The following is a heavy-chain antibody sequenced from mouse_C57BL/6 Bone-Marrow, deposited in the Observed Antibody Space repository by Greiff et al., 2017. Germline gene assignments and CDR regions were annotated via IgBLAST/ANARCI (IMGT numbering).Heavy chain of an antibody. CDR2: IDPENGDT. CDR1: GFNIKDDY. V-gene: IGHV14-4*01. Sequence: VQLQQSGAELVRPGASVKLSCTASGFNIKDDYMHWVKQRPEQGLEWIGWIDPENGDTEYASKFQGQATITADTSSNTAYLQLSSLTSEDTAVYYCTTFIYDGYYWFAYWGQGTLVTVSA. J-gene: IGHJ3*01. D-gene: IGHD2-3*01. CDR3: TTFIYDGYYWFAY.